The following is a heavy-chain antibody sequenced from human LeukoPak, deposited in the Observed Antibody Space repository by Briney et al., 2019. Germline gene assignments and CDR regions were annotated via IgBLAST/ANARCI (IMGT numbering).Heavy chain of an antibody. CDR1: NDSISNYY. D-gene: IGHD1-7*01. J-gene: IGHJ6*02. Sequence: PSETLSLTCSVSNDSISNYYWSWIRQPPGKGLEWIGYIYYSGSTNYNPSLKSRVTISVDTSKNQFSLKLSSVTAADTAVYYCARDNWNYGSSMDVWGQGTTVTVSS. V-gene: IGHV4-59*01. CDR2: IYYSGST. CDR3: ARDNWNYGSSMDV.